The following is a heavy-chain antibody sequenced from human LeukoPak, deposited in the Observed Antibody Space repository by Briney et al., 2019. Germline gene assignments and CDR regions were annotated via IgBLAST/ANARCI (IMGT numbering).Heavy chain of an antibody. CDR3: ARAPTSVGNPYYFDY. V-gene: IGHV5-51*01. D-gene: IGHD4-23*01. CDR1: GYSFTTYW. Sequence: GESLKISCKGSGYSFTTYWIGWVRQMPGKGLEWMGIIYPGDFDTRYSPSFQGHVTISVDKSISTAYLQWSSLKASDTAMYYCARAPTSVGNPYYFDYWGQGTLVTVSS. CDR2: IYPGDFDT. J-gene: IGHJ4*02.